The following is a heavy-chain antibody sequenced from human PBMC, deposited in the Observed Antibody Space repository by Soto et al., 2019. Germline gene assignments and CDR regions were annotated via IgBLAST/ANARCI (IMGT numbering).Heavy chain of an antibody. V-gene: IGHV3-7*05. Sequence: PGGSLRLSCAASGFTFSSYWMSWVRQAPGKGLEWVANIKQDGSEKYYVDSVKGRFTISRDNAKNSLYLQMNSLRAEDTAVYYCARLEYSSGWYHWPLYWGQGTLVTVSS. CDR3: ARLEYSSGWYHWPLY. D-gene: IGHD6-19*01. CDR2: IKQDGSEK. CDR1: GFTFSSYW. J-gene: IGHJ4*02.